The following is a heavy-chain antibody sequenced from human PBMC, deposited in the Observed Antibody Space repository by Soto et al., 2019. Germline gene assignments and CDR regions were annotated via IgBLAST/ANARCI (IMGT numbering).Heavy chain of an antibody. CDR1: GFTFSSYS. Sequence: GGSLRLSCVASGFTFSSYSMVWVRQAPGKGLERVSYIFFCSTIIYYADSVKGRFTVSRDNAQNSVFLLINSLRAEDTAVYYCARDRDWAFDYWGQGTLVTVSS. V-gene: IGHV3-48*04. CDR3: ARDRDWAFDY. CDR2: IFFCSTII. J-gene: IGHJ4*02. D-gene: IGHD3-9*01.